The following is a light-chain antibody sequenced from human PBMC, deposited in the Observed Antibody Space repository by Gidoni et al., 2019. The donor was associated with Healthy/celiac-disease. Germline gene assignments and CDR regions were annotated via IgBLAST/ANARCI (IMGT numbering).Light chain of an antibody. CDR1: SSNIGNNY. Sequence: PVQKVPISCSGSSSNIGNNYVPWYKQLPGTAPKLLIYDNNKRPSGIPDRFSGSKSGTSATLGITGLQTGDEADYYCGTWDSSLSAGVFGGGTKLTVL. J-gene: IGLJ2*01. CDR3: GTWDSSLSAGV. V-gene: IGLV1-51*01. CDR2: DNN.